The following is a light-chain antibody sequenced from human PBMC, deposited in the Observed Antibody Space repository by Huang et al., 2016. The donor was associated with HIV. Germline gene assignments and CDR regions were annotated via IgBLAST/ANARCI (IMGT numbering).Light chain of an antibody. J-gene: IGKJ1*01. V-gene: IGKV4-1*01. CDR1: QSVYSRSTSKDY. Sequence: DIIMTQSPDSLAVSLGERATLNCRSSQSVYSRSTSKDYMAWFQQKPGQPPRVRLFWASTREAGGPDRFSGCGSGTHFTLTIANLEAEDAAIYYCQQYYSSPQTFGQGTRVEVK. CDR3: QQYYSSPQT. CDR2: WAS.